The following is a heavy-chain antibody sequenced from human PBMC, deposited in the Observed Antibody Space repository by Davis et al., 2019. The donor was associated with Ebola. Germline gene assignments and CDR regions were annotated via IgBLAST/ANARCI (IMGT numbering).Heavy chain of an antibody. V-gene: IGHV1-18*01. CDR2: ISASSGKT. CDR3: ARPLYGNSWFGYVFDV. J-gene: IGHJ3*01. Sequence: AASVKVSCKASGYTFTTFGISWVRQAPGQGLEWVGWISASSGKTNYAQKFQGRVTMTTDASTSTAYMELRSLRSDDTAVYFCARPLYGNSWFGYVFDVWGQGTMVIVSS. CDR1: GYTFTTFG. D-gene: IGHD3-10*01.